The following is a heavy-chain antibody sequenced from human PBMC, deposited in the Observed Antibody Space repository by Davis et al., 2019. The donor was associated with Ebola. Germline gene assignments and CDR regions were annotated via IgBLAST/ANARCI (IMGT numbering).Heavy chain of an antibody. CDR1: GFTFSSTYA. V-gene: IGHV3-23*01. D-gene: IGHD6-19*01. Sequence: GGSLRLSCAASGFTFSSTYAMSWVRQVPGKGLEWVSTISGSGVTTHYADSVKGRFTISRDTSKNTLYLHMRSLRAEDTAVYYCARGYSTGWFYFEYWGQGTLVTASS. J-gene: IGHJ4*02. CDR3: ARGYSTGWFYFEY. CDR2: ISGSGVTT.